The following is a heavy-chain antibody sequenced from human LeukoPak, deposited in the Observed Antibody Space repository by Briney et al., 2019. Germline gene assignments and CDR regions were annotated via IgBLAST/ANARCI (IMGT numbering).Heavy chain of an antibody. CDR1: GFTFSSYW. V-gene: IGHV3-74*01. J-gene: IGHJ4*02. CDR3: VKGMGGSGSYYDY. CDR2: ISTGGSGL. Sequence: GGSLRLSCAASGFTFSSYWVHWVRQIPGKGLGWVSRISTGGSGLGYADSVKGRFTISRDNARNTLYLQMNSLRAEDTAVYYCVKGMGGSGSYYDYWGQGTLVTVSS. D-gene: IGHD3-10*01.